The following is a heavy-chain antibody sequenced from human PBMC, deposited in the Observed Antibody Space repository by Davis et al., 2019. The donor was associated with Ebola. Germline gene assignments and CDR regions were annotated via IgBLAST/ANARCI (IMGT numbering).Heavy chain of an antibody. J-gene: IGHJ6*03. CDR3: ARGRKVNSSSSGGQYYYYYYMDV. CDR2: IYHSGST. CDR1: GYSISSGYY. Sequence: PGGSLRLSCAVSGYSISSGYYWGWIRQPPGKGLEWIGSIYHSGSTYYNPSLKSRVTISVDTSKNQFSLKLSSVTAADTAVYYCARGRKVNSSSSGGQYYYYYYMDVWGKGTTVTVSS. V-gene: IGHV4-38-2*01. D-gene: IGHD6-6*01.